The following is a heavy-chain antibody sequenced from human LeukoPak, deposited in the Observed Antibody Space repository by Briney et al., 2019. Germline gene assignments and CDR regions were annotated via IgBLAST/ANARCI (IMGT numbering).Heavy chain of an antibody. V-gene: IGHV1-2*02. Sequence: GASVKVSCKASGYTFTGYYIHWVRQAPGQGLEWMGWINPNSGGTNFAQKFQGRVTLTRDTSISTAYLELSSLRSDDTAVYYCARDLGSGWIIVDYWGQGTLVTVSS. CDR3: ARDLGSGWIIVDY. CDR2: INPNSGGT. J-gene: IGHJ4*02. CDR1: GYTFTGYY. D-gene: IGHD6-19*01.